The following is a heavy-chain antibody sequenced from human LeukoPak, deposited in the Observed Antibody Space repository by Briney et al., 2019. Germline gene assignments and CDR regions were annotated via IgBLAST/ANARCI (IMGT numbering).Heavy chain of an antibody. CDR2: INQHGSEK. V-gene: IGHV3-7*01. CDR1: GFTFSDYW. D-gene: IGHD6-19*01. J-gene: IGHJ4*02. CDR3: ARGAFTSGRHY. Sequence: GGSLRLSSAASGFTFSDYWMTWVRQAPGKGLEWVAGINQHGSEKYYVDSVRGRLTISRDDAKNSVYLQMNSLRAEDTAVYYCARGAFTSGRHYWGQGTLVTVSS.